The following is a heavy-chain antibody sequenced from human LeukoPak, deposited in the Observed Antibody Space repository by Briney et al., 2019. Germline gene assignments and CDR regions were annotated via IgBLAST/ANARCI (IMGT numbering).Heavy chain of an antibody. Sequence: GGSLRLSCAASGFTFSSYSMNWVRQAPGKGLEWVSSISSSSSYIYYADSVKGRFTISRDNAKNSLYLQMNSLRAEDTAVYYCARSECGGDCYSGDDYWGQGTLVTVSS. CDR2: ISSSSSYI. CDR3: ARSECGGDCYSGDDY. J-gene: IGHJ4*02. D-gene: IGHD2-21*02. V-gene: IGHV3-21*01. CDR1: GFTFSSYS.